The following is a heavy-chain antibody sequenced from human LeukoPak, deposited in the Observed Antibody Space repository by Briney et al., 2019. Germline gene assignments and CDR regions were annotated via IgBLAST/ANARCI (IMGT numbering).Heavy chain of an antibody. CDR2: IYYSGST. D-gene: IGHD2-15*01. V-gene: IGHV4-59*01. J-gene: IGHJ3*02. Sequence: SETLSLTCTVSGGSISSYYWSWIRQPPGKGLEWIGYIYYSGSTNYNPSLKSRVTISVDTSKSQFSLKLSSVTAADTAVYYCARDGEYCSGGSCYGGDAFDIWGQGTMVTVSS. CDR1: GGSISSYY. CDR3: ARDGEYCSGGSCYGGDAFDI.